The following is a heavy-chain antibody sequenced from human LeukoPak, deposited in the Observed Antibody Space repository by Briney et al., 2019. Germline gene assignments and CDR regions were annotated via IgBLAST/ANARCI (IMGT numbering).Heavy chain of an antibody. CDR1: GGTFSSYA. CDR3: ARVVATILPD. Sequence: PVKVSCKASGGTFSSYAISWVRQAPGQGLEWMGGIIPIFGTANYAQKFQGRVTITADESTSTAYMGLSSLRSEDTAVYYCARVVATILPDWGQGTLVTVSS. CDR2: IIPIFGTA. J-gene: IGHJ4*02. V-gene: IGHV1-69*13. D-gene: IGHD5-24*01.